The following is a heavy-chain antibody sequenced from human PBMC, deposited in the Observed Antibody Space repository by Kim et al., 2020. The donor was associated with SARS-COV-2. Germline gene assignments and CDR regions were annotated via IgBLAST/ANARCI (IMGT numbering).Heavy chain of an antibody. Sequence: YAQKLQGRVTMTTDTSTSTAYMELRSLRSDDTAVYYCASSARGYSRNFDYWGQGTLVTVSS. J-gene: IGHJ4*02. V-gene: IGHV1-18*01. D-gene: IGHD5-12*01. CDR3: ASSARGYSRNFDY.